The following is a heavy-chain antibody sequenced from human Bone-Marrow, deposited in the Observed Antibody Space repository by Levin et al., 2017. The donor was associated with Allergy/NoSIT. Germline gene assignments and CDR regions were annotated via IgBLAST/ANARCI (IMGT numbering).Heavy chain of an antibody. CDR2: IYSGGGT. CDR1: GFTVSNNY. Sequence: GGSLRLSCAVSGFTVSNNYMSWVRQAPGKGLEWVSIIYSGGGTFYADSVKARFTISRDNSKNTGYLQMNSLRAEDTAVYYCARLDFNYGSYYWGQGTLVTVSS. D-gene: IGHD3-10*01. V-gene: IGHV3-66*04. CDR3: ARLDFNYGSYY. J-gene: IGHJ4*02.